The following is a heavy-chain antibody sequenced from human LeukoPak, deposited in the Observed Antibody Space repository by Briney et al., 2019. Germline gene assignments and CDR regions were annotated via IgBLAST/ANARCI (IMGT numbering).Heavy chain of an antibody. D-gene: IGHD3-10*01. J-gene: IGHJ4*02. CDR3: ARARGPMVRGVINYYFDY. CDR2: IIPSGGST. Sequence: ASVKVSCKASGYTFTSNYMHWVRQAPGQGLEWMGIIIPSGGSTTYAQKFQGRVTMTRDTSTSTVYMELSSLRSEDTAVYYCARARGPMVRGVINYYFDYWGQGTLVTVSS. CDR1: GYTFTSNY. V-gene: IGHV1-46*01.